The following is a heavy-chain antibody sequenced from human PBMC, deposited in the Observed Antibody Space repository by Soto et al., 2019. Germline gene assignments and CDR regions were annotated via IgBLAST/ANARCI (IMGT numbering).Heavy chain of an antibody. CDR3: ARSHYYDSSGLCAFDI. Sequence: SETLSLTCTVSGDSIGTYYWSWIRQPPGKGLEWIGYIHYSGNTDYNPSLKSRVTISGDTSKNQFSLKLRSVTAADTAVYYCARSHYYDSSGLCAFDIWGQGTMVT. D-gene: IGHD3-22*01. J-gene: IGHJ3*02. CDR1: GDSIGTYY. CDR2: IHYSGNT. V-gene: IGHV4-59*08.